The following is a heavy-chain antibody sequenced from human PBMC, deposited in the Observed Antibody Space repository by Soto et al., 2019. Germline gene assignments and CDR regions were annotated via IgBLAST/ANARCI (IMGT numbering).Heavy chain of an antibody. CDR1: GYTFTSYA. CDR3: ASGAGGTSIVAFDI. J-gene: IGHJ3*02. V-gene: IGHV1-3*01. D-gene: IGHD1-26*01. Sequence: ASVKVSWKASGYTFTSYAMHWVRQAPGQRLEWMGWINAGNGNTKYSQKFQGRVTITRDTSASTAYTELSSLRSEDTAVYYCASGAGGTSIVAFDIWGQGTMVTVSS. CDR2: INAGNGNT.